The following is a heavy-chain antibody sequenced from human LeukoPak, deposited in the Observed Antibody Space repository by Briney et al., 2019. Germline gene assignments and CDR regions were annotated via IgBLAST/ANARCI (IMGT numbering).Heavy chain of an antibody. CDR1: GYTFTGYY. V-gene: IGHV3-73*01. Sequence: KVSCKASGYTFTGYYMHWVRQASGRGLEWVGRIRNKASDYATAYAASVKARFTISRDDSKNTAYLHMNSLKPEDTAIYYCTRVGTTSPPFDYWGQGTLVTVSS. J-gene: IGHJ4*02. CDR2: IRNKASDYAT. CDR3: TRVGTTSPPFDY. D-gene: IGHD4-11*01.